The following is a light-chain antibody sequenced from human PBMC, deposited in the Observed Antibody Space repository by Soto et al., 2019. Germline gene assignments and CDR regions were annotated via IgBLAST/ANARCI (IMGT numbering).Light chain of an antibody. CDR1: SSNIGGNS. V-gene: IGLV1-51*01. Sequence: QSVLTQPPSVSAAPGQKVTISCSGGSSNIGGNSVSWYQQLPGTAPKLLIYDDNKRPSGIPDRFSGSKSGTSATLVITGFQTGDEADYYCGSWDSSLSAYVFGTGTKVTVL. CDR3: GSWDSSLSAYV. CDR2: DDN. J-gene: IGLJ1*01.